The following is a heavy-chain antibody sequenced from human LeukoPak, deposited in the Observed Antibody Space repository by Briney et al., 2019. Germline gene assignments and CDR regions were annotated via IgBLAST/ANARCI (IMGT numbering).Heavy chain of an antibody. V-gene: IGHV3-64*01. J-gene: IGHJ4*02. CDR2: ISSNGATT. D-gene: IGHD1-14*01. CDR1: GFSFSNYA. CDR3: ARPIQDSEILRGRVY. Sequence: PGGSLRLSCAASGFSFSNYAMHWVRQAPGKGLEFVSAISSNGATTYYANSVKGRFTISRDSSKNTLFLQMGSLTAEDMAVYYCARPIQDSEILRGRVYWGQGILVTLSS.